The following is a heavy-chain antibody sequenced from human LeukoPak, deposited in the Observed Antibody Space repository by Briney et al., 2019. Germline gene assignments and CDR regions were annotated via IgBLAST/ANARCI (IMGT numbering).Heavy chain of an antibody. D-gene: IGHD3-10*01. CDR2: FDPEDGET. J-gene: IGHJ4*02. CDR1: GYTLTELS. V-gene: IGHV1-24*01. Sequence: ASVKVSCKVSGYTLTELSMHWVRQAPGKGLEWMGGFDPEDGETIYAQKFQGRVTMTEDTSTDTAYMELSSLRSEDTAVYYCATAPPRYYYGSGSYYIGPFDYWGQGTLVTVSP. CDR3: ATAPPRYYYGSGSYYIGPFDY.